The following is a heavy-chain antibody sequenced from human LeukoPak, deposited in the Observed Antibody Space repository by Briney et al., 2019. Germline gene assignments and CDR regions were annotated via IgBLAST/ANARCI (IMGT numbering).Heavy chain of an antibody. J-gene: IGHJ6*03. V-gene: IGHV1-8*01. D-gene: IGHD2-2*02. CDR1: GYTFTSYD. CDR2: MNPNSGNT. Sequence: ASVKVSCKASGYTFTSYDINWVRQATGQGLEWMGWMNPNSGNTGYAQKFQGRVTITADESTSTAYMELSSLRSEDTAVYYCASSRNIVVVPAAIRPYYYYYMDVWGKGTTVTVSS. CDR3: ASSRNIVVVPAAIRPYYYYYMDV.